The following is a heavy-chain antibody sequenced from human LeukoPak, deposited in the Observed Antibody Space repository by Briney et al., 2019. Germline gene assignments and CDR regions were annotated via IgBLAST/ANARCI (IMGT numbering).Heavy chain of an antibody. J-gene: IGHJ6*04. CDR2: ISYDGSNK. D-gene: IGHD6-13*01. CDR3: AKDSVQQEYYYYGIDV. Sequence: GGSLRLSCAASGFTFSSYGMHWVRQAPGKGLEWVAVISYDGSNKYYVDSVKGRFTISRDNSKNTLYLQMNSLRAEDTAVYYCAKDSVQQEYYYYGIDVWGKGTTVTVSS. V-gene: IGHV3-30*18. CDR1: GFTFSSYG.